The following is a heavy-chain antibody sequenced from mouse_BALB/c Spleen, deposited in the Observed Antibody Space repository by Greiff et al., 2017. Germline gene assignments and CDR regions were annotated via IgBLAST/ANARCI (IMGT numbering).Heavy chain of an antibody. J-gene: IGHJ1*01. Sequence: QVQLKESGPGLVAPSQTLSITCTVSGFSLTSYDISWFSQPPGKGLEWLGVIWTGGGTNNNSAFMYRLSISKENSKSQVFLKMNSLKTDDTALYYYLRENYGSRRGYFDVWGAGTTVTVSS. CDR1: GFSLTSYD. CDR2: IWTGGGT. V-gene: IGHV2-9-2*01. D-gene: IGHD1-1*01. CDR3: LRENYGSRRGYFDV.